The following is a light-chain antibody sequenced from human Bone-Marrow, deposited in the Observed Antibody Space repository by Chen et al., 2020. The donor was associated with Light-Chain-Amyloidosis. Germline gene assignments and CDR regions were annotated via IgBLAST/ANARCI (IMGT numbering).Light chain of an antibody. CDR1: ALPKQY. V-gene: IGLV3-25*03. Sequence: SYELTQPPSVSVSPGQTARITCSGDALPKQYAYWYQQKPGQAPVLVIYKDNERPSGIPERFSGSSSGTTVTLTISGVQAEDEADYYCQSADSSGTNWVFGGGTKLTVL. CDR2: KDN. CDR3: QSADSSGTNWV. J-gene: IGLJ3*02.